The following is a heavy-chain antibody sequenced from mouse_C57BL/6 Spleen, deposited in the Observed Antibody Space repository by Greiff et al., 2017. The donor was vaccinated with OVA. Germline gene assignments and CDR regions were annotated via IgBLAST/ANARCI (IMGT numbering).Heavy chain of an antibody. CDR2: IHPSDSDT. Sequence: QVQLQQPGADLVKPGASVKVSCKASGYTFTSYWMPWVKQRPGQGLEWIGRIHPSDSDTNYTQKFKGQATLTVDKSSSTDYMQLSNLTSEDSAVYYWAIEGELGLAWFAYWGQGTLVTVSA. J-gene: IGHJ3*01. D-gene: IGHD4-1*01. V-gene: IGHV1-74*01. CDR1: GYTFTSYW. CDR3: AIEGELGLAWFAY.